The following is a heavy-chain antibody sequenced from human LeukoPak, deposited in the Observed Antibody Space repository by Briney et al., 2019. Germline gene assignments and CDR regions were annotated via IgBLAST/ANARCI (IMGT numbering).Heavy chain of an antibody. CDR1: GYTFTSHY. CDR2: IDPSGGTT. D-gene: IGHD1-26*01. V-gene: IGHV1-46*01. Sequence: ASVKVSCKASGYTFTSHYMHWVRQAPGHGLEWMGIIDPSGGTTSYEQKFQGRVTMTRDTSTSTVYMELSSLRSEDTAVYYCARGLVVATSELDYWGQGTLVTVSS. CDR3: ARGLVVATSELDY. J-gene: IGHJ4*02.